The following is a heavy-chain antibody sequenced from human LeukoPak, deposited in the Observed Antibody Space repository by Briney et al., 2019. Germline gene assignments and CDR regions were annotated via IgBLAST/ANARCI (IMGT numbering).Heavy chain of an antibody. CDR2: IYPGDSDI. V-gene: IGHV5-51*01. D-gene: IGHD6-19*01. Sequence: GESLKVSCKASGYSFTIYWIAWVRQLPGKGLEWMGIIYPGDSDIKYSPSFQGQVTISVDKSVSTAYLQWSSLKASDTAMYYCARRGSGLDYWGQGTLVTVSS. CDR3: ARRGSGLDY. CDR1: GYSFTIYW. J-gene: IGHJ4*02.